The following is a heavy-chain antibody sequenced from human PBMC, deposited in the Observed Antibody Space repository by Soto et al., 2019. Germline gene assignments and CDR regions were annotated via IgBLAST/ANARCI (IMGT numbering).Heavy chain of an antibody. CDR1: GFSVSSNY. V-gene: IGHV3-66*01. J-gene: IGHJ5*02. CDR2: TNSGGST. Sequence: EVQLVESGGDLVQPGGSLRLSCAASGFSVSSNYMSWVRQAPGKGLEWVSVTNSGGSTDYADSVKGRFTISRDNSKNTLYPQMNSLRAEDTAVYYCARDPLSWGQGTLVTVSS. CDR3: ARDPLS.